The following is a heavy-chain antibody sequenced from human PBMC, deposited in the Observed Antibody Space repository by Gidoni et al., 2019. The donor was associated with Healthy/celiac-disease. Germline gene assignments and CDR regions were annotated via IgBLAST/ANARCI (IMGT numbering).Heavy chain of an antibody. J-gene: IGHJ4*02. CDR3: AKGGWNDDALGAYFDY. CDR1: GFTFDDYA. CDR2: ISWNSGSI. Sequence: EVQLVESGGGLVQPGRSLRLSCAASGFTFDDYAMHWVRQAPGKGLEWVSGISWNSGSIGYADSVKGRFTISRDNAKNSLYLQMNSLRAEDTALYYCAKGGWNDDALGAYFDYWGQGTLVTVSS. D-gene: IGHD1-1*01. V-gene: IGHV3-9*01.